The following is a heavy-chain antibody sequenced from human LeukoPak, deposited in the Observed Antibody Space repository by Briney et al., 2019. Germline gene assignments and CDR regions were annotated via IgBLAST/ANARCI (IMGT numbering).Heavy chain of an antibody. J-gene: IGHJ4*02. CDR2: ISAYNGNT. V-gene: IGHV1-18*01. Sequence: ASVKVSCKAPGYTFTSYGISWVRQAPGQGLEWMGWISAYNGNTNYALKLQGRVTMTTDTSTSTAYMELRSLRSDDTAVYYCARQYYDFWSGYYRGGYLYWGQGTLVTVSS. D-gene: IGHD3-3*01. CDR1: GYTFTSYG. CDR3: ARQYYDFWSGYYRGGYLY.